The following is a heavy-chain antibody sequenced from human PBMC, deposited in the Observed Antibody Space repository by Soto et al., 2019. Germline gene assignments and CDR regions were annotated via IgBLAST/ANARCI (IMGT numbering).Heavy chain of an antibody. CDR2: INSCGSST. J-gene: IGHJ4*02. V-gene: IGHV3-74*01. CDR3: ARERPSGYYYYFDY. CDR1: GFTVSSYW. D-gene: IGHD3-22*01. Sequence: GGSLRLSCAASGFTVSSYWMHWVRQVPGKGLVWVSRINSCGSSTSYADSVKVRFTISRDSAKNTLYLQMNSLRAEDTAVYYCARERPSGYYYYFDYWGQGTLVTVSS.